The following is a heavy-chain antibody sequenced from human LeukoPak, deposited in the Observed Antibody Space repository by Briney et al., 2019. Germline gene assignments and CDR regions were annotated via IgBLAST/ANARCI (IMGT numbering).Heavy chain of an antibody. CDR3: ARGLWFDP. J-gene: IGHJ5*02. Sequence: PSETLSLTCAVHGGSFSGYYWSWIRQPPGKGLEWIGEINHSGSTNYNPSLKSRVTISVDTSKNQFSLKLSSVTAADTAVYYCARGLWFDPWGQGTLVTVSS. CDR1: GGSFSGYY. CDR2: INHSGST. V-gene: IGHV4-34*01.